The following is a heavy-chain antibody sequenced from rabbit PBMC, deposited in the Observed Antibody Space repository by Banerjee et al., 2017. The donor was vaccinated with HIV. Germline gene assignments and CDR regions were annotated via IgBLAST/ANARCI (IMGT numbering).Heavy chain of an antibody. CDR2: IDPVSDST. V-gene: IGHV1S7*01. CDR1: GFDFSSYY. CDR3: AREDYAGYGFFNL. J-gene: IGHJ4*01. D-gene: IGHD7-1*01. Sequence: QSLEESGGGLVKPGASLTLSCKASGFDFSSYYMNWVRQAPGKGLEWIGYIDPVSDSTYYASWVNGRFTISSDNAQNTVDLQMSSLTAADTATYFCAREDYAGYGFFNLWGQGTLVTVS.